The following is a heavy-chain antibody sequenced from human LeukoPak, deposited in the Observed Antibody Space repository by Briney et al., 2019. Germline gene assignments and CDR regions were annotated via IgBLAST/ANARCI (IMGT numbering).Heavy chain of an antibody. CDR1: GGTFSSYA. D-gene: IGHD3-16*01. V-gene: IGHV1-69*05. Sequence: GASVKVSCKASGGTFSSYAISWVRQAPGQGLEWMGGIIPIFGTANYAQKFQGRVTINTDESTSTAYMELSSLRSEDTAVYYCARGPRGGNYYYYMDVWGKGTTVTVSS. CDR2: IIPIFGTA. CDR3: ARGPRGGNYYYYMDV. J-gene: IGHJ6*03.